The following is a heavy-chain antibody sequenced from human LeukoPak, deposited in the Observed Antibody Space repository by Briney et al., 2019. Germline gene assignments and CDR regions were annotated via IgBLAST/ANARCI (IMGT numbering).Heavy chain of an antibody. D-gene: IGHD3-3*01. CDR3: VRDRNGYYSFDY. CDR2: ISSRGDTI. CDR1: RFAFSDYY. Sequence: GGSLRLSCAASRFAFSDYYMSWIRQAPGKGLEWVSYISSRGDTIYYAASVRGRFTISRDNAERSLYLQMNGLRVEDTAVYYCVRDRNGYYSFDYWGQGILVTVSS. V-gene: IGHV3-11*01. J-gene: IGHJ4*02.